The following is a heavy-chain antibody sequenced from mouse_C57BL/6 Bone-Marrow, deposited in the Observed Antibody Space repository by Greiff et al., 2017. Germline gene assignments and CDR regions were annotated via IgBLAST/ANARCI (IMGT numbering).Heavy chain of an antibody. CDR3: TTHGYYDWFAY. D-gene: IGHD2-3*01. CDR1: GFNIKDDY. V-gene: IGHV14-4*01. J-gene: IGHJ3*01. CDR2: IDPENGDT. Sequence: EVQLQQSGAELVRPGASVKLSCTASGFNIKDDYMHWVKQRPEQGLEWIGWIDPENGDTEYASKFQGKATITADTSSNTAYLQLSSLTSEDTAVYYCTTHGYYDWFAYWGQGTLVTVSA.